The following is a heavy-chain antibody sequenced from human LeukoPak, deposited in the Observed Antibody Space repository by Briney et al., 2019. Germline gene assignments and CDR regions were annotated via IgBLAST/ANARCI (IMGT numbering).Heavy chain of an antibody. J-gene: IGHJ4*02. CDR2: ISAYNGNT. Sequence: ASVKVSCKASGYTFTSYGISWVRQAPGQGLEWMGWISAYNGNTNYAQKLQGRVTMTTDTSTSTAYMELRSLRSDDTAVYYCARGGRGYCSSTSCYPPHYWRQGTLVTVSS. V-gene: IGHV1-18*01. CDR3: ARGGRGYCSSTSCYPPHY. CDR1: GYTFTSYG. D-gene: IGHD2-2*01.